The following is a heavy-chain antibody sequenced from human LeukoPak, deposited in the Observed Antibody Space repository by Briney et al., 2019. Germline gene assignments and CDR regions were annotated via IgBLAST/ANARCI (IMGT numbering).Heavy chain of an antibody. CDR3: ARLHESDDAFDI. V-gene: IGHV4-59*08. J-gene: IGHJ3*02. Sequence: PSETLFLTCTVSGGSISSYYWSWIRQPPGKGLEWIGYIYYSGSTNYNPSLKSRVTISVDTSKNQFSLKLSSVTAADTAVYYCARLHESDDAFDIWGQGTMVTVSS. CDR2: IYYSGST. CDR1: GGSISSYY.